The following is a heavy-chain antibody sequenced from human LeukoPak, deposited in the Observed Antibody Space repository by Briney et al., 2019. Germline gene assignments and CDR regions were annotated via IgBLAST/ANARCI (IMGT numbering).Heavy chain of an antibody. Sequence: GGSLRLSCAASGFTFSTYWTSWVRQAPGKGLEWVANIKQDGSEKYYVDSVKDRFTISRDNAKNSLYLQMNSLRVEDTAVYYCARNVYRTFDSWDQGTLVTVSS. V-gene: IGHV3-7*01. D-gene: IGHD1-14*01. CDR3: ARNVYRTFDS. J-gene: IGHJ4*02. CDR2: IKQDGSEK. CDR1: GFTFSTYW.